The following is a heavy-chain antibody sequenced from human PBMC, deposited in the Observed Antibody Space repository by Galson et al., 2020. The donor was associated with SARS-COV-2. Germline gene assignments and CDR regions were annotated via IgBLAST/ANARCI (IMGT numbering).Heavy chain of an antibody. D-gene: IGHD6-19*01. CDR1: GGSMNSGSYY. V-gene: IGHV4-61*09. CDR2: VFITGTT. J-gene: IGHJ4*02. CDR3: RQFALGAVPIDY. Sequence: SETLSLTCTVSGGSMNSGSYYWNWIRQPAGKGLEWIGHVFITGTTNYNPSLKSRATISLDTSKNQFSLKLTSVTAADTAVYYCRQFALGAVPIDYWGQGTLVTCSS.